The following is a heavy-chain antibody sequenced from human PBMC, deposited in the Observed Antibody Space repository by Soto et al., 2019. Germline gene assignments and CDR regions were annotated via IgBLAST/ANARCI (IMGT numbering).Heavy chain of an antibody. CDR3: ARGAVVGSLSFDY. D-gene: IGHD6-13*01. V-gene: IGHV3-48*01. CDR2: ISSSSSTI. Sequence: GGSLRLSCAASGFTFSSYSMNWVRQAPGKGLEWVSYISSSSSTIYYADSVKGRFTISRDNAKNSLYLQMNSLRVEDTAVYYCARGAVVGSLSFDYWGQGTLVTVSS. CDR1: GFTFSSYS. J-gene: IGHJ4*02.